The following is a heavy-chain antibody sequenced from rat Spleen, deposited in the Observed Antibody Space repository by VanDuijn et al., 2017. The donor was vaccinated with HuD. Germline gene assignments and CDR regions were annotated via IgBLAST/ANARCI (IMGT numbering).Heavy chain of an antibody. V-gene: IGHV5S13*01. J-gene: IGHJ2*01. CDR2: ITNTGGST. Sequence: EVKLVESGGGLVQPGRSLKLSCAASGFTFSNYGMAWVCQAPTKGLEWVASITNTGGSTYYPDSVKGRFTIPRDNAQNTLYLQMSKLGSEDTAIYYCARAPINYGGYSDYWGQGVMVTVSS. CDR3: ARAPINYGGYSDY. D-gene: IGHD1-11*01. CDR1: GFTFSNYG.